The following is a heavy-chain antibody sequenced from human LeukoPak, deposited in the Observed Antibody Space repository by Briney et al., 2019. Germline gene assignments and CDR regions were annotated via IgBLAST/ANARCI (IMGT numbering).Heavy chain of an antibody. J-gene: IGHJ4*02. CDR2: FYWDDDK. V-gene: IGHV2-5*02. CDR1: GFSLSSSGVG. CDR3: AHSRHTARVEN. D-gene: IGHD5-18*01. Sequence: ESGPTLVKPTQTLTLTCTFSGFSLSSSGVGVGWIRQPPGKALEWLALFYWDDDKRYSPSLKTRLTITKDTSKNQVVLTMTNMDPVDTGTYYCAHSRHTARVENWGQGTLVTVSS.